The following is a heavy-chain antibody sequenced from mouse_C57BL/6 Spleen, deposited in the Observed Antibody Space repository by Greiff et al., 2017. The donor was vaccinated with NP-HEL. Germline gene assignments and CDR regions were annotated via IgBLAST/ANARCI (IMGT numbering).Heavy chain of an antibody. Sequence: EVMLVESEGGLVQPGSSMKLSCTASGFTFSDYYMAWVRQVPEKGLEWVANINYDGSSTYYLDSLKSRFIISRDNAKNILYLQMSSLKSEDTATYYCARFHYGLYWYFDVWGTGTTVTVSS. CDR2: INYDGSST. CDR1: GFTFSDYY. D-gene: IGHD1-1*02. J-gene: IGHJ1*03. CDR3: ARFHYGLYWYFDV. V-gene: IGHV5-16*01.